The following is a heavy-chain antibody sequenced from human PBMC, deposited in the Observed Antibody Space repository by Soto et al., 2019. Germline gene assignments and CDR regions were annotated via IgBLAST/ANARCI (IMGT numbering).Heavy chain of an antibody. V-gene: IGHV1-69*13. J-gene: IGHJ4*02. D-gene: IGHD5-18*01. CDR3: AREGSYGPCYFDY. CDR2: IIPIFGTA. CDR1: GGTFSSYA. Sequence: SVKVSCKASGGTFSSYAISWVRQAPGQGLEWMGGIIPIFGTANYAQKFQGRVTITADESTSTAYMELSSLRSEDTAVYYCAREGSYGPCYFDYWGQGTLVTVSS.